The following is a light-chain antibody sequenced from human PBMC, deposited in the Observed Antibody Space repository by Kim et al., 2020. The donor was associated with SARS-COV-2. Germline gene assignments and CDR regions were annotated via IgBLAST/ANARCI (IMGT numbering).Light chain of an antibody. CDR2: LNSDGSH. Sequence: ASVKVTCSLCMGQGSHAIAWHQQQPKKGPRYLMKLNSDGSHSEGHGFPDRFSGSSSGAERYLTISSLQSEDEADSYCQTWGTGIRVFGGGTQLTVL. V-gene: IGLV4-69*01. CDR1: MGQGSHA. J-gene: IGLJ3*02. CDR3: QTWGTGIRV.